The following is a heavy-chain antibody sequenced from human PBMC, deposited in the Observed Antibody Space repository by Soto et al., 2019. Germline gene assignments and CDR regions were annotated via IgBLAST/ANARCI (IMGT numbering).Heavy chain of an antibody. D-gene: IGHD3-22*01. CDR3: AKGFVYSSGYFCYYYYGMDV. J-gene: IGHJ6*02. CDR1: GFTFSSYA. V-gene: IGHV3-23*01. Sequence: EVQLLESGGGLVQPGGSLRLSCAASGFTFSSYAISWVRQAPGKGLEWVSAISGSGGSTYYADSVKGRFTISRDNSKNTLYLQMNSLRAEDTAVYYCAKGFVYSSGYFCYYYYGMDVWGQGTTVTVSS. CDR2: ISGSGGST.